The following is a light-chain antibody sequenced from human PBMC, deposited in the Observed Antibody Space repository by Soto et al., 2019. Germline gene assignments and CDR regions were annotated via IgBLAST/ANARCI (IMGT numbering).Light chain of an antibody. Sequence: QSALTQPPSASGSPGQSVTISCTGTSSDVGGYNYVSWYQQHPGKAPKLMIYEVNKRPSGVPDRFSGSKSGNTASLTVSGLKAEDEDDYYCSSYAGRNIVVFGVGTKVTVL. J-gene: IGLJ2*01. CDR3: SSYAGRNIVV. V-gene: IGLV2-8*01. CDR1: SSDVGGYNY. CDR2: EVN.